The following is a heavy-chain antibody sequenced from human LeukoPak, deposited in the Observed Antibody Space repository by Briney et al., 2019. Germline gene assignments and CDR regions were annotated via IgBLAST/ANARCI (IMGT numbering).Heavy chain of an antibody. CDR1: GFSLNTSGVG. CDR3: AHGSYCSGGSCYSSWSDP. V-gene: IGHV2-5*01. CDR2: IYWNDDK. J-gene: IGHJ5*02. D-gene: IGHD2-15*01. Sequence: SGPTLVKPTQTLTLTCTFSGFSLNTSGVGVGWIRQPPGKALEWLALIYWNDDKRYSPSLKSRLTITKDTSKNQVVLTMTNMDPVDTATYYCAHGSYCSGGSCYSSWSDPWGQGTLVTVSS.